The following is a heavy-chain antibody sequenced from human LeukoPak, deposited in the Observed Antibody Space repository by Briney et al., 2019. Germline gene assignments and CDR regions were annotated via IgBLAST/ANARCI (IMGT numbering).Heavy chain of an antibody. V-gene: IGHV3-7*01. D-gene: IGHD3-10*01. CDR3: ARLRGGAY. J-gene: IGHJ4*02. CDR1: GFTFSTYW. CDR2: IKQDGGET. Sequence: GGSLRLSCAASGFTFSTYWMTWVRQAPGKGLEWVANIKQDGGETYYVDSVKGRFTISRDNAKNSLYLQMNSLRAEDTALYYCARLRGGAYWGPGTLVTVSS.